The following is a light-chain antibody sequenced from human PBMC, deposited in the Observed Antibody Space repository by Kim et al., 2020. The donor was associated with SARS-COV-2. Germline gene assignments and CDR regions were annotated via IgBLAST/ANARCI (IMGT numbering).Light chain of an antibody. CDR1: NVGQKS. CDR2: YNS. V-gene: IGLV3-21*04. CDR3: HVWDSSSAHHV. Sequence: PGQTARITCGGNNVGQKSVHWYQQKPGQTPIMVIYYNSDRPSGIPERFSGSNSGDAATLTISRVEVGDEADYYCHVWDSSSAHHVFGSGTKVTVL. J-gene: IGLJ1*01.